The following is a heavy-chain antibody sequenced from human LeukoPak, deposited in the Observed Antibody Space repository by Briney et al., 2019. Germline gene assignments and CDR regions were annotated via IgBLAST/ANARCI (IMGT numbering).Heavy chain of an antibody. CDR1: GYTFTNYY. Sequence: ASVKVSCKASGYTFTNYYVHWVRQAPGLGLEWMGIINSGGGSTSNAQKFQGRDTMTRDTSTSTVYMELSSLRSEDTAVYYCARGTYYHDSSDLDHWGQGTLVTVSS. J-gene: IGHJ4*02. CDR2: INSGGGST. V-gene: IGHV1-46*03. CDR3: ARGTYYHDSSDLDH. D-gene: IGHD3-22*01.